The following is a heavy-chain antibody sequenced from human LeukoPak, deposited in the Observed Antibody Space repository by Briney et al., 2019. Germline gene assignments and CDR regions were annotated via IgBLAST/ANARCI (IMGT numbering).Heavy chain of an antibody. CDR3: ARDPGAFPYFFDY. V-gene: IGHV3-23*01. CDR2: ISGDGRSP. D-gene: IGHD4/OR15-4a*01. J-gene: IGHJ4*02. Sequence: PGGSLRFSCVASGFTFSKNALSWVCQTPGKGLECVSAISGDGRSPYYADSVKGRFTISRDDSKNTVYLQMNSLRVEDSAVYYCARDPGAFPYFFDYWGQGTLVTVSS. CDR1: GFTFSKNA.